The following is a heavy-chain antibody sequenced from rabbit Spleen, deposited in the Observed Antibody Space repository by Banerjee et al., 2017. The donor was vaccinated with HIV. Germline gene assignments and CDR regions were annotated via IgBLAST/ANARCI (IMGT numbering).Heavy chain of an antibody. CDR2: IDPVFGIT. D-gene: IGHD8-1*01. CDR3: ARGTGSGYSV. J-gene: IGHJ4*01. Sequence: QEQLVESGGGLVTPGGSLTLTCKASGFDFSSYGVSWVRQGPGKGLEWIGYIDPVFGITYYASWVNGRFSISRENAQNTVFLQMTSLTAADTAPYFCARGTGSGYSVWGQGTLVTVS. V-gene: IGHV1S47*01. CDR1: GFDFSSYG.